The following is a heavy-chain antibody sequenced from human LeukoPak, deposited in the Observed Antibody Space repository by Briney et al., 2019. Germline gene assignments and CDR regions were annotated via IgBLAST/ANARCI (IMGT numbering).Heavy chain of an antibody. CDR2: ISWNSGSI. D-gene: IGHD6-13*01. CDR1: GFTFDDYA. J-gene: IGHJ4*02. Sequence: PGRSLRLSCAASGFTFDDYAMHWVRQAPGKGLEWVSGISWNSGSIGYADSVKGRFTISRDNAKNSLYLQMNSLRAEDTALYYCAKDGDGGSSSWCFDYWGQGTLVTVSS. V-gene: IGHV3-9*01. CDR3: AKDGDGGSSSWCFDY.